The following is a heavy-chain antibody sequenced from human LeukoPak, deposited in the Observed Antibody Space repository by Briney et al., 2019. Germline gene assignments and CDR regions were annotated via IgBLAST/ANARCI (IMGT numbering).Heavy chain of an antibody. J-gene: IGHJ3*02. CDR2: IYDSGNT. V-gene: IGHV4-59*01. CDR1: GGSISRYY. CDR3: ARSDYHNSGSHTVFDAFDI. D-gene: IGHD3-10*01. Sequence: SETLSLTCTVSGGSISRYYWSWIRRTPGKGREWIGYIYDSGNTNYNPSLKSQVTISVDKSKIQFSLKLSFVTAADTAMYYCARSDYHNSGSHTVFDAFDIWGQGTRVTVSS.